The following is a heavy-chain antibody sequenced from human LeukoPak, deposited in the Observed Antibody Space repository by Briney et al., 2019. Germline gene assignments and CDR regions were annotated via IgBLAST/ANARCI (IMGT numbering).Heavy chain of an antibody. V-gene: IGHV3-74*01. Sequence: GGSLRLSCAASGFTFSSYWMHWVRQAPGKGVVWVSRIDGDGSVTSYADYVKGRLTISRDNAKNTLYLHMNNPRAEDTAVYYCVRDQGNYSFGHWGQGTLVTVSS. D-gene: IGHD2-21*01. J-gene: IGHJ4*02. CDR2: IDGDGSVT. CDR3: VRDQGNYSFGH. CDR1: GFTFSSYW.